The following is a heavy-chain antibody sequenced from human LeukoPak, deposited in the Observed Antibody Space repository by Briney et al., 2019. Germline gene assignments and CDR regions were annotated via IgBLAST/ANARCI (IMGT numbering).Heavy chain of an antibody. Sequence: ASVKVSCKASGYTFTSYGISWVRQAPGQGLEWMGGISAYNGNTNYAQKLQGRVTMITDTSTSTAYMELRSLRSDDTAMYYCARDLYHDSSGYSYYFDYWGQGTLVTVSS. CDR1: GYTFTSYG. CDR3: ARDLYHDSSGYSYYFDY. D-gene: IGHD3-22*01. V-gene: IGHV1-18*01. CDR2: ISAYNGNT. J-gene: IGHJ4*02.